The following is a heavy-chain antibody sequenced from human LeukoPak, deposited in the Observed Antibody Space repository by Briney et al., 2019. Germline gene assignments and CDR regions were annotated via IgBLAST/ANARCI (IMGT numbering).Heavy chain of an antibody. V-gene: IGHV4-59*11. CDR3: ARVFRGELSYYFDY. CDR1: GGSISSHY. Sequence: PSETLSLTCTVSGGSISSHYWRWIRQPPGKGREWIGYIYYSGSTNYNPSLKSRVTISVDTSKNQFSLKLSSVTAADTAVYYCARVFRGELSYYFDYWGQGTLVTVSS. CDR2: IYYSGST. D-gene: IGHD3-16*02. J-gene: IGHJ4*02.